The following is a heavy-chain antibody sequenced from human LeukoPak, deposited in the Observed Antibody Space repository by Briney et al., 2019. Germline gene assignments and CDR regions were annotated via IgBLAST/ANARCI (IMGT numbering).Heavy chain of an antibody. D-gene: IGHD1-26*01. J-gene: IGHJ4*02. Sequence: GGSLRLSCAASGFTFSRSGMHWVRQAPGKGLEWVAIIWFDGSNKYYADSVKGRFTISRDNSKNTLYLQMNSLRAEDTAVYYCARDRGGTYEIYFFDYWGQGTLVTVSS. CDR2: IWFDGSNK. V-gene: IGHV3-33*01. CDR3: ARDRGGTYEIYFFDY. CDR1: GFTFSRSG.